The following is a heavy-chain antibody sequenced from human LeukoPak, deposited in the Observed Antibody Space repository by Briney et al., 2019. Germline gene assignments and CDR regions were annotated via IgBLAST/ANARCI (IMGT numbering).Heavy chain of an antibody. CDR2: VDPEDGET. J-gene: IGHJ3*02. D-gene: IGHD2-21*01. CDR3: ATGASYGDAFDI. V-gene: IGHV1-69-2*01. Sequence: ASVKVSCKVSGYTFTDYYMHWVQQAPGKGLEWMGLVDPEDGETIYAEKFQGRVTITADTSTDTAYMELSGLRSEDTAVYYCATGASYGDAFDIWGQGTMVTVSS. CDR1: GYTFTDYY.